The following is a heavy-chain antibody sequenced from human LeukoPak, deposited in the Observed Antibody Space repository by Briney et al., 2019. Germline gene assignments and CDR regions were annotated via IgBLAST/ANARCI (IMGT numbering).Heavy chain of an antibody. J-gene: IGHJ5*02. CDR1: GFSVSSNY. CDR3: ASGITGTNNWFDP. CDR2: IYSGGTT. D-gene: IGHD1-20*01. Sequence: SGGSLRLSCAASGFSVSSNYMSWVRQAPGKGLEWVSVIYSGGTTYYADSVKGRFTISRDNSKNTLYLQMNSLRAEDTALYYCASGITGTNNWFDPXGQGTLVTVSS. V-gene: IGHV3-66*02.